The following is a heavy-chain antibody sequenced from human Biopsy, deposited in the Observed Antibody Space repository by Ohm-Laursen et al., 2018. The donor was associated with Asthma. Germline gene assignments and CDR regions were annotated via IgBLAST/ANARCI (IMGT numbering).Heavy chain of an antibody. J-gene: IGHJ6*02. Sequence: SVKVSCKASGGTFGNYAISWVRQAPGLGLEWMGGISPVFGSTNIAQKFQGRVTISADIFTKTAYLEVSSLRSDDTAVYYCASPSSSREILYYYYNMGIWGQGTTVTVSS. D-gene: IGHD6-13*01. V-gene: IGHV1-69*06. CDR2: ISPVFGST. CDR1: GGTFGNYA. CDR3: ASPSSSREILYYYYNMGI.